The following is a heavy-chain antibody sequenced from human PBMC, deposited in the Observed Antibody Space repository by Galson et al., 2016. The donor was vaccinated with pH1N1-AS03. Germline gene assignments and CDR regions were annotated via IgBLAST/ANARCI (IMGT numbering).Heavy chain of an antibody. CDR2: ISANNGDT. D-gene: IGHD3-10*01. CDR1: GYTFSTYG. V-gene: IGHV1-18*01. Sequence: SVKVSCKASGYTFSTYGISWVRQAPGQGLEWMGWISANNGDTNYAQKFQGRVTMTTDTSTSTTYMELRSLRSDDTAVYYCARDLPSGFGSSNFWGQGTLVTVSS. J-gene: IGHJ4*02. CDR3: ARDLPSGFGSSNF.